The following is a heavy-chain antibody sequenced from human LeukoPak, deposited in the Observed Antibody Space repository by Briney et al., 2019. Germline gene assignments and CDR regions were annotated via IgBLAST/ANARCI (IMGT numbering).Heavy chain of an antibody. CDR2: IYPGDSDT. V-gene: IGHV5-51*01. CDR1: GYSFTSYW. J-gene: IGHJ6*03. D-gene: IGHD2-2*01. Sequence: GESLKISCKGSGYSFTSYWIGWVRQMPGKGLEWMGIIYPGDSDTRYSPSFQGQVTISADKSISTAYLQWSSLKASDTAMYYCARQVVPAAKYPGDDYYYMDVWGKGTTVTISS. CDR3: ARQVVPAAKYPGDDYYYMDV.